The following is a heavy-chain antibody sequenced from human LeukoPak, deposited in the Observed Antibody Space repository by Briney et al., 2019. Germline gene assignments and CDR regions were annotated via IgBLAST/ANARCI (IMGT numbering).Heavy chain of an antibody. J-gene: IGHJ4*02. Sequence: ASVKVSCKASGYTFTSYDINWVRQATGQGLEWMGWINPNSGGTNYAQKFQGRVTMTRDTSISTAYMELSRLRSDDTAVYYCARDHRRPNRVGRGFDYWGQGTLVTVSS. CDR1: GYTFTSYD. CDR3: ARDHRRPNRVGRGFDY. V-gene: IGHV1-2*02. D-gene: IGHD1-14*01. CDR2: INPNSGGT.